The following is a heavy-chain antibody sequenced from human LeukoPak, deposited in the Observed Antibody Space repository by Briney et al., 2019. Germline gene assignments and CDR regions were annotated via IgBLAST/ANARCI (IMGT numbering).Heavy chain of an antibody. CDR2: IKSKTDGGTT. Sequence: GGSLRLSCAASGFTFSNAWMSWVRQAPGKGLXXXXRIKSKTDGGTTDYAAPVKGRFTISRDDSKNTLYLQMNSLKTEDTAVYYCTTGIAAAPTFYFDYWGQGTLVTVSS. J-gene: IGHJ4*02. V-gene: IGHV3-15*01. CDR3: TTGIAAAPTFYFDY. CDR1: GFTFSNAW. D-gene: IGHD6-13*01.